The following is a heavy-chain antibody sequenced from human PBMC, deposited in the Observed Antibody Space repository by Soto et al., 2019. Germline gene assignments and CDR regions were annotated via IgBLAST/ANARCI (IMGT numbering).Heavy chain of an antibody. CDR2: IYYSGST. CDR1: GGSISSGDYY. CDR3: ARVWAVAFDI. V-gene: IGHV4-30-4*01. Sequence: SETLSLTCTVSGGSISSGDYYWSWIRQPPGKGLEWIGYIYYSGSTFYNPSLKSRVTISLDTSKNQFSLKLSSVTAADTAVYHCARVWAVAFDIWGQGTMVTVSS. J-gene: IGHJ3*02. D-gene: IGHD3-10*01.